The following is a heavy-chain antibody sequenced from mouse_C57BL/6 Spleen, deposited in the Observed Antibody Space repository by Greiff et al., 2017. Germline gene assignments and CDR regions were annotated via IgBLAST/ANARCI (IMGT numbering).Heavy chain of an antibody. J-gene: IGHJ2*01. CDR2: ISSGSSTI. CDR3: AELGRLDY. V-gene: IGHV5-17*01. Sequence: EVQLVESGGGLVKPGGSLKLSCAASGFTFSDYGMHWVRQAPEKGLEWVAYISSGSSTIYYADTVNGRFTISRDNAKNTLFLQMTSLRSEDTAMYYCAELGRLDYWGQGTTLTVSS. D-gene: IGHD4-1*01. CDR1: GFTFSDYG.